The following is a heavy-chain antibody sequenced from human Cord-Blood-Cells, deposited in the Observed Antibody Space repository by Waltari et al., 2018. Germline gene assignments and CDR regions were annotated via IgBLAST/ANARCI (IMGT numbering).Heavy chain of an antibody. Sequence: EVQLVESGGGLVQPGRSLSLSCAASGFTFDDYAMQWVRQAPGKGLEWVSGISWNSGSIGYADSVKGRFTISRDNAKNSLYLQMNSLRAEDTALYYCARSFDYSDAFDIWGQGTMVTVSS. J-gene: IGHJ3*02. CDR2: ISWNSGSI. CDR3: ARSFDYSDAFDI. D-gene: IGHD3-9*01. V-gene: IGHV3-9*01. CDR1: GFTFDDYA.